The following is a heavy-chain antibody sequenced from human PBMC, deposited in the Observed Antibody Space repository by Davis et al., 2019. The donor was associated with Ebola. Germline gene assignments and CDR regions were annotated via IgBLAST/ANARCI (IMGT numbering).Heavy chain of an antibody. J-gene: IGHJ4*02. D-gene: IGHD6-19*01. Sequence: GESLKISCAASGFTFSSYSMNWVRQAPGKGLEWVSSISSSSSYIYYADSVKGRFTISRDNAKNSLCLQMNSLRAEDTAVYYCARTKIAVAGTPLDYWGQGTLVTVSS. CDR3: ARTKIAVAGTPLDY. CDR2: ISSSSSYI. CDR1: GFTFSSYS. V-gene: IGHV3-21*01.